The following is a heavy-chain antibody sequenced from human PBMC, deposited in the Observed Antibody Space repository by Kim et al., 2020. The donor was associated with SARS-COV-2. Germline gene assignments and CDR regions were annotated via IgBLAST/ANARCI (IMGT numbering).Heavy chain of an antibody. CDR2: ITISGNSK. D-gene: IGHD3-10*01. V-gene: IGHV3-21*01. J-gene: IGHJ4*02. Sequence: ITISGNSKDYADSVKGRFTISRDNAKTSLSLQMNSLRVEDSGVYYCASRRGWGQGTLVTVSS. CDR3: ASRRG.